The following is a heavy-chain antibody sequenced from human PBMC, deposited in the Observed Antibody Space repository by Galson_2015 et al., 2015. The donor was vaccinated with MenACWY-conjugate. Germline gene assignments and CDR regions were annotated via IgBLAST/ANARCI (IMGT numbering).Heavy chain of an antibody. J-gene: IGHJ4*02. CDR3: ARDNNWSFDS. Sequence: SLRLSCAASGFTFNQYWMHWVRQAPGKGLVWVSRISPDGSVTNYADSMKGRFTISTDNAKNMVYLQMDGLGDEDTAVYFCARDNNWSFDSWGQGTLVTVSS. CDR1: GFTFNQYW. V-gene: IGHV3-74*01. CDR2: ISPDGSVT. D-gene: IGHD1-1*01.